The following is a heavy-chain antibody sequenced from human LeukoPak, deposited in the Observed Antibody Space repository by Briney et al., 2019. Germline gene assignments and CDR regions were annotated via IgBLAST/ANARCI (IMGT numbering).Heavy chain of an antibody. CDR2: INHSGST. V-gene: IGHV4-34*01. J-gene: IGHJ1*01. CDR1: GGSFNGYY. Sequence: SETLSLTCAVYGGSFNGYYGSWFRQPPGKGLEWIGEINHSGSTNYNPSLKSRVTISVDTSKNQFSLKLSSVTAADTAVYYCAYSSDYQQRWGQRTLVTVSS. CDR3: AYSSDYQQR. D-gene: IGHD3-22*01.